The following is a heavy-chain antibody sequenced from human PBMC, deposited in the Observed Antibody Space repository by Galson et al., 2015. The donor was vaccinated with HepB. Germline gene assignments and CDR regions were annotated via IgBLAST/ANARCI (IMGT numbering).Heavy chain of an antibody. Sequence: SLRLSCAASGFTFSSYAMHWVRQAPGKGLEYVSAISSNGGSTYYADSVKGRFTISRDNSKNTLYLQMSSLRAEDTAVYYCVKDAGMGYYGSGSPDYWGQGTLVTVSS. D-gene: IGHD3-10*01. CDR3: VKDAGMGYYGSGSPDY. J-gene: IGHJ4*02. CDR2: ISSNGGST. V-gene: IGHV3-64D*06. CDR1: GFTFSSYA.